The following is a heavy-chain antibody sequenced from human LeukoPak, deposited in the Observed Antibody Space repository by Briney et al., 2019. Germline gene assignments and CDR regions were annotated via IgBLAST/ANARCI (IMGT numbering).Heavy chain of an antibody. D-gene: IGHD3-3*02. CDR1: GLTFSNCW. CDR3: ATAQSFTFDP. V-gene: IGHV3-7*05. CDR2: IKEDGSEK. Sequence: GGSLRLSCTASGLTFSNCWMGWVRQAPGTGLEWVGSIKEDGSEKHYVDSVKGRFTISRDNSENSLYLQMNGLRAEDTAVYYCATAQSFTFDPWGQGILVTVSS. J-gene: IGHJ5*02.